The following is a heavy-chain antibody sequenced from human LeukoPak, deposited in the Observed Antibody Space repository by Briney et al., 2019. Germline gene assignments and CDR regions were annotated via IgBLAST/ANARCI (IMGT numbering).Heavy chain of an antibody. J-gene: IGHJ4*02. D-gene: IGHD3-10*01. CDR1: GYTFTSYY. CDR3: ARDISYYGSGSYFDY. CDR2: INPSGGST. V-gene: IGHV1-46*01. Sequence: GASVKVSCKASGYTFTSYYMHWVRQAPGQGLEWMGIINPSGGSTSYAQKFQGRVTMTRDMSTSTVYMELSSLRSEDTAVYYCARDISYYGSGSYFDYWGQGTLVTVSS.